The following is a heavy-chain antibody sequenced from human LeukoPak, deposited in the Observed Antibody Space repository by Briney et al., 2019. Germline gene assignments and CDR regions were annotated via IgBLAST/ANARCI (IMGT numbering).Heavy chain of an antibody. CDR3: ARADLSPPSPFDY. Sequence: SETLSLTCAVYGGSFSGYYWSWIRQPPGKGLEWIGEINHSGSTNYNPSLKSRVTISVDTSKNQFSLKLSSVTAADTAVYYCARADLSPPSPFDYWGQGTLVTVSS. CDR1: GGSFSGYY. J-gene: IGHJ4*02. V-gene: IGHV4-34*01. CDR2: INHSGST.